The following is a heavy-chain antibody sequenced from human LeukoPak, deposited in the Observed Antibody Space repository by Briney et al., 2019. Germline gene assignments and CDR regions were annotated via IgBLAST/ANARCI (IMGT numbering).Heavy chain of an antibody. CDR1: GFTFSSYW. J-gene: IGHJ6*03. Sequence: GGSLRLSCAASGFTFSSYWMHWVRQAPGKGLVWVSRIKSDGSNTNYADSVKGRFTISRDNAKNTLHLQMNSLRAEDTAVYYCARGKGDIVATIKALFGVRYYYYYMDVWGKGTTVTISS. D-gene: IGHD5-12*01. V-gene: IGHV3-74*01. CDR3: ARGKGDIVATIKALFGVRYYYYYMDV. CDR2: IKSDGSNT.